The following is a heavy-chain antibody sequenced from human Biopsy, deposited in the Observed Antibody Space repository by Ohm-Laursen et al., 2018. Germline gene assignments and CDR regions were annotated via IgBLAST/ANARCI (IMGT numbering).Heavy chain of an antibody. CDR3: ARDYDTSGYYYVS. J-gene: IGHJ5*02. CDR2: IIYRGST. V-gene: IGHV4-39*01. Sequence: GTLSLTCSVSGGSISNNNYYWGWIRQPPGKGLEWIGSIIYRGSTHYKPSLKSRVNISVDTSKNQFSLKLNSVTAADTAVYYCARDYDTSGYYYVSWGQGTLVTVSS. CDR1: GGSISNNNYY. D-gene: IGHD3-22*01.